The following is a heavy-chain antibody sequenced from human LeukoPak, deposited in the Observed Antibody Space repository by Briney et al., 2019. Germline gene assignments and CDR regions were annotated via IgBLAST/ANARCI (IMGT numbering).Heavy chain of an antibody. D-gene: IGHD3-10*01. CDR2: ISSGSTYM. J-gene: IGHJ6*02. CDR1: GFTFSTYT. V-gene: IGHV3-21*01. CDR3: AKDMVRGVISGMDV. Sequence: GGSLRLSCAASGFTFSTYTMNWVRQAPGKGLEWVSSISSGSTYMYYADSMKDRFTISRDNAKNSLFLQMHSLRAEDTAVYYCAKDMVRGVISGMDVWGQGTTVTVSS.